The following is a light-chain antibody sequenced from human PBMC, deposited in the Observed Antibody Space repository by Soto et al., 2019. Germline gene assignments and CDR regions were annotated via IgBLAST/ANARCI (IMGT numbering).Light chain of an antibody. J-gene: IGKJ1*01. CDR3: QKYNIAPWT. V-gene: IGKV1-27*01. CDR2: AAS. CDR1: QDISDY. Sequence: DIQMTQSPSSLSASLGDRVTITCRASQDISDYLAWYQQKAGSPPNLLISAASTLQSGVPSRFRGSGAGTDFTLTITSLQPEDVATYYCQKYNIAPWTFGQGTKVELK.